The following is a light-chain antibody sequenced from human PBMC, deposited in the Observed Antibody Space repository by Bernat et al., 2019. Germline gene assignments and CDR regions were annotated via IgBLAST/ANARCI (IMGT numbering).Light chain of an antibody. Sequence: DIQMTQSPTSLSASVGDRVSITCRASQNIGTSLNWHQQKPGKGPTLLIYAASRLQGGAPSRFSGSGSVTDFTLTISSLQLEDSATYFCQQTYTSHTFGGGTKVEI. CDR1: QNIGTS. J-gene: IGKJ4*01. V-gene: IGKV1-39*01. CDR3: QQTYTSHT. CDR2: AAS.